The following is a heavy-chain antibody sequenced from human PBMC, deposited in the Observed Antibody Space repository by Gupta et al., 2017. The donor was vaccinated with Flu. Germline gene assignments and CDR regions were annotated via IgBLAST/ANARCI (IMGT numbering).Heavy chain of an antibody. CDR1: YA. Sequence: YARHWVRQAPGKGLEWVSGISWNSGSIGYADSVKGRFTISRDNAKNSLYLQMNSLRAEDTALYYCAKVLSSVYYYYGMDVWGQGTTVTVSS. V-gene: IGHV3-9*01. D-gene: IGHD3-10*01. J-gene: IGHJ6*02. CDR3: AKVLSSVYYYYGMDV. CDR2: ISWNSGSI.